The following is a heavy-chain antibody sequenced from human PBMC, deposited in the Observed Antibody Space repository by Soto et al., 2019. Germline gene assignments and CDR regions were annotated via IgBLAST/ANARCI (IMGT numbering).Heavy chain of an antibody. CDR1: GYTFTGYY. CDR2: INPNSGGT. D-gene: IGHD3-10*01. CDR3: ARESRGRRFGELFAYFDY. Sequence: ASVKVSCKASGYTFTGYYMHWVRQAPGQGLEWMGWINPNSGGTSYAQKFQGWVTMTRDTSISTAYMELSRLRSDDTAVYYCARESRGRRFGELFAYFDYWGQGTLVTVSS. J-gene: IGHJ4*02. V-gene: IGHV1-2*04.